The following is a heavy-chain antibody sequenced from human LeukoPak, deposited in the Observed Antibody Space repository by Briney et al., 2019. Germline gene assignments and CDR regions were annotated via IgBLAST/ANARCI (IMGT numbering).Heavy chain of an antibody. Sequence: SETLSLTCTVSGGSISSSSYYWGWIRQPPGKGLEWIGSIYYSGSTYYNPSLKSRVTISVDTSKNQFSLKLSSVTAADTAVYYCARDGFSSLNWGQGTLVTVSS. D-gene: IGHD2/OR15-2a*01. V-gene: IGHV4-39*07. CDR3: ARDGFSSLN. CDR2: IYYSGST. J-gene: IGHJ4*02. CDR1: GGSISSSSYY.